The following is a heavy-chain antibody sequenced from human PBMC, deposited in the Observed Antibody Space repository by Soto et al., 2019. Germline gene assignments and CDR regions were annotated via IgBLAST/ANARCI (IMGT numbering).Heavy chain of an antibody. V-gene: IGHV3-9*01. CDR1: GFTFDDYA. CDR3: AKDIMGYSYGLAMGY. Sequence: EVQLVESGGGLVQPGRSLRLSCAASGFTFDDYAMHWVRQAPGKGLEWVSGISWNSGSIGYADSVKGRFTISRDNAKNSLYLQMNSLRAEDTALYYCAKDIMGYSYGLAMGYWGQGTLVTVSS. CDR2: ISWNSGSI. D-gene: IGHD5-18*01. J-gene: IGHJ4*02.